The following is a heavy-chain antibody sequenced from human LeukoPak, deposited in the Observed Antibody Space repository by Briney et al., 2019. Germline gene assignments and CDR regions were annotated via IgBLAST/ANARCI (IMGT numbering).Heavy chain of an antibody. D-gene: IGHD3-9*01. Sequence: GGSLRLSCAASGFTFSSYSMNWVRQAPGKGLEWVSSISSSSSYIYYADSVKGRFTISRDNAKNSLYLQMNSLRAEDTAAYYCARDYIRYFDWLEPPRGDYWGQGTLVTVSS. CDR2: ISSSSSYI. V-gene: IGHV3-21*01. CDR1: GFTFSSYS. J-gene: IGHJ4*02. CDR3: ARDYIRYFDWLEPPRGDY.